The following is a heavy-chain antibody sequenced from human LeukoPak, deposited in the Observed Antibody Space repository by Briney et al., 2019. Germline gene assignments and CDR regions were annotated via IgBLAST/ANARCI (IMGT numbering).Heavy chain of an antibody. CDR3: ASLGGYGYGNY. J-gene: IGHJ4*02. D-gene: IGHD5-12*01. CDR2: ISYDGSNK. CDR1: GFTFSSYA. V-gene: IGHV3-30-3*01. Sequence: PGRSLRLSCAASGFTFSSYAMHWVRQAPGKGLEWVAVISYDGSNKYYADSVKGRFTISRDNPKNTLYLQMNSLRAEDTAVYYCASLGGYGYGNYWGQGTLVTVSS.